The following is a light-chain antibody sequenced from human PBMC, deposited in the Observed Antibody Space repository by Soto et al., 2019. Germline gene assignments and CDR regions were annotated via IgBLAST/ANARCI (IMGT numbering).Light chain of an antibody. V-gene: IGLV2-14*01. CDR2: EVS. CDR3: SSYRDTSKLV. CDR1: SSDIGGYDY. J-gene: IGLJ1*01. Sequence: QSALTQPASVSASPGQSITISCSGSSSDIGGYDYVSWYQQHPGKAPKLVIYEVSNRPSGVSDRFSGSKSGNTASLTISGLQVDDEADYYCSSYRDTSKLVFGPGTKLTVL.